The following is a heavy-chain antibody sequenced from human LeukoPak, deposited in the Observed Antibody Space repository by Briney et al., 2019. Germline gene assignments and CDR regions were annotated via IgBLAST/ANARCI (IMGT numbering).Heavy chain of an antibody. CDR3: ARGPNAFDI. Sequence: ASVKVSCKASGYTFTGYYMHWVRQATGQGLEWMGWMNPNSGNTGYAQKFQGRVTMTRNTSISTAYMELSSLRSEDTAVYYCARGPNAFDIWGQGTMVTVSS. CDR2: MNPNSGNT. V-gene: IGHV1-8*02. J-gene: IGHJ3*02. CDR1: GYTFTGYY.